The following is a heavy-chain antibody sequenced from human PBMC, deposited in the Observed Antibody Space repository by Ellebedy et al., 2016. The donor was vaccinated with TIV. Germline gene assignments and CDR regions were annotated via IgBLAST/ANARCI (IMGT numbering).Heavy chain of an antibody. CDR3: ALDCNAGTCTSEYFQH. J-gene: IGHJ1*01. V-gene: IGHV1-18*04. D-gene: IGHD2-15*01. CDR2: ISAYNGDT. Sequence: AASVKVSCKASGYTFTSYGVTWARQAPGQGLEWMGWISAYNGDTNYAQKLQGRVTMTTDTSTSTAYMELRSLRSDDTAVYYCALDCNAGTCTSEYFQHWGQGTLVTVSS. CDR1: GYTFTSYG.